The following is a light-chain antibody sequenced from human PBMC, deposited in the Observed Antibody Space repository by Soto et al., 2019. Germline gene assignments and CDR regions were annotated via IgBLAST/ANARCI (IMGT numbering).Light chain of an antibody. CDR1: SGHSSYA. V-gene: IGLV4-69*01. J-gene: IGLJ2*01. CDR2: LNNDGSH. Sequence: QLGLTQSPSASASLGASVKLTCTLSSGHSSYAIAWHQMQPGKGPRYLMDLNNDGSHTKGDGIPDRFSGSSSGAERYLIISSLQSEDEADYYCQTWGTGFQVFGGGTQLTVL. CDR3: QTWGTGFQV.